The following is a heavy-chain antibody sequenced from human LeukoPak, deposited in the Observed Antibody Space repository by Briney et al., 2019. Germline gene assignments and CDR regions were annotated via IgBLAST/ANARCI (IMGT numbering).Heavy chain of an antibody. V-gene: IGHV3-48*04. CDR2: ISSSSSTI. Sequence: PGGSLRLSCAASGLTFSSYAMSWVRQAPGKGLEWVSYISSSSSTIYYADSVKGRFTISRDNAKNSLYLQMNSLRAEDTAVYYCAELGITMIGGVWGKGTTVTISS. D-gene: IGHD3-10*02. CDR1: GLTFSSYA. CDR3: AELGITMIGGV. J-gene: IGHJ6*04.